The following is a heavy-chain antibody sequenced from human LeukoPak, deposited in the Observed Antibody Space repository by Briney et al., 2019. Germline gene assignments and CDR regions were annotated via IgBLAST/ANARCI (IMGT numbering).Heavy chain of an antibody. J-gene: IGHJ2*01. CDR3: ARGYAGGYFDL. Sequence: GGSLRPSCAASGFTFSNYWMHWVRQGPGKGLVWVSRINSDGSNTAYADSVKGRFTISRDNAKNTLSLQMNSLRAEDTAVYYCARGYAGGYFDLWGRGTLVTVSS. D-gene: IGHD5-12*01. CDR1: GFTFSNYW. V-gene: IGHV3-74*01. CDR2: INSDGSNT.